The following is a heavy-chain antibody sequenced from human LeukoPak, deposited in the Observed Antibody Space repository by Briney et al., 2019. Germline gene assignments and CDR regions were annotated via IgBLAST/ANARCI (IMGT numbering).Heavy chain of an antibody. D-gene: IGHD3-10*01. CDR2: ISSSSSYI. CDR1: GFTFSSYR. CDR3: ARETGRGEYYFDY. J-gene: IGHJ4*02. Sequence: PWGSLRLSCAASGFTFSSYRMNWVRQAPGKGLEWVSSISSSSSYIYYADSVKGRFTISRDNAKNSLYLQMNSLRAEDTAVYYCARETGRGEYYFDYWGQGTLVTVSS. V-gene: IGHV3-21*01.